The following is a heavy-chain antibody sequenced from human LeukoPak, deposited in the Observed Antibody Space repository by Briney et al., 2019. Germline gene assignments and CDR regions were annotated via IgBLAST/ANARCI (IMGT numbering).Heavy chain of an antibody. CDR1: GGSISSYY. J-gene: IGHJ4*02. D-gene: IGHD2-15*01. CDR2: IYSSGNT. Sequence: SETLSLTCTVSGGSISSYYWSWVRQPAGKGLEWIGRIYSSGNTNYNPSLKSRVTMSVDTSRNQFSLKLRSVTAADTAVYYCARKSVGYCSGGSCPYYFDYWGQGTLVTVSS. V-gene: IGHV4-4*07. CDR3: ARKSVGYCSGGSCPYYFDY.